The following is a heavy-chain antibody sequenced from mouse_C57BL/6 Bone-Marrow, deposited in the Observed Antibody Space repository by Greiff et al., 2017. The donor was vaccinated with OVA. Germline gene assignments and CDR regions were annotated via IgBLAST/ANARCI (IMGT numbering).Heavy chain of an antibody. V-gene: IGHV6-6*01. CDR3: TRNYGNSIYYYAMDY. D-gene: IGHD2-1*01. Sequence: EVKLMESGGGLVQPGGSMKLSCAASGFTFSDAWMDWVRQSPEKGLEWVAEIRNKANNHATYYAESVKGRFTISRDDSKSSVYLQMNSLRAEDTGIYYCTRNYGNSIYYYAMDYWGQGTSVTVSS. J-gene: IGHJ4*01. CDR1: GFTFSDAW. CDR2: IRNKANNHAT.